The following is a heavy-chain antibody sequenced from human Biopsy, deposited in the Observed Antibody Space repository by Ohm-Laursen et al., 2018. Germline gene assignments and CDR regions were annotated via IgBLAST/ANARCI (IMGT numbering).Heavy chain of an antibody. CDR3: TVDPGRGFH. Sequence: SLRLSCTASGFTFTHAWMSWVRQGPGKGLEWLGRIKGKSDGEATDYAAAVQGRFAISRDDSTNTFYLQMNSLKSEDTGVFYCTVDPGRGFHWGQGTLVTVSS. D-gene: IGHD5-12*01. J-gene: IGHJ4*02. V-gene: IGHV3-15*01. CDR1: GFTFTHAW. CDR2: IKGKSDGEAT.